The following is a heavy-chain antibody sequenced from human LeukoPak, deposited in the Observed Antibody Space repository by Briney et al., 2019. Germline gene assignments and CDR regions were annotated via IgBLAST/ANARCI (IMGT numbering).Heavy chain of an antibody. D-gene: IGHD2-15*01. CDR3: ARQIVVVVAATDWFDP. CDR2: IYYSGST. CDR1: GGSISSSSYH. J-gene: IGHJ5*02. Sequence: SETLSLTCTVSGGSISSSSYHWGWIRQPPGKGLEWIGSIYYSGSTYYNPSLKSRVTISVDTSKNQFSLKLSSVTAADTAVYYCARQIVVVVAATDWFDPWGQGTLVTVSS. V-gene: IGHV4-39*01.